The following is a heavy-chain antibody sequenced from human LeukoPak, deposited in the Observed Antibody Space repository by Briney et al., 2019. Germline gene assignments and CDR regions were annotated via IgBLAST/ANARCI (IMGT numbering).Heavy chain of an antibody. CDR3: ARDRGCSSTSCSYYYYYYGMDV. V-gene: IGHV1-2*02. D-gene: IGHD2-2*01. Sequence: APVSFSCVGSGYTFTGYYIRWVRRAPRQGLAWIGWINLNHGGTNYAQKFQGRVTMTRDTSISTAYMELSRLRSDDTAVYYCARDRGCSSTSCSYYYYYYGMDVWGQGTTVTVSS. CDR1: GYTFTGYY. CDR2: INLNHGGT. J-gene: IGHJ6*02.